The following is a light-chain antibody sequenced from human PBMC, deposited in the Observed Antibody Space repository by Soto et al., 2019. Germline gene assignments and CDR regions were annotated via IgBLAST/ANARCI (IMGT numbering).Light chain of an antibody. V-gene: IGKV1-5*01. J-gene: IGKJ1*01. Sequence: DIQMTQSPSSVSASVGDRVTITCRASQGISTSLAWYQQKPGKAPKLLIYDASSLESGVPSRFSGSGSGTEFTLTISSLQPDDFATYYCQQYSSSSRTFGQGTKVDIK. CDR1: QGISTS. CDR2: DAS. CDR3: QQYSSSSRT.